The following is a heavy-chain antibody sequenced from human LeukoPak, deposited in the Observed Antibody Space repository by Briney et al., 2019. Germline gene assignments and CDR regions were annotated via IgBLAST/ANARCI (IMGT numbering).Heavy chain of an antibody. Sequence: ASVKVSCKASGYTFTSYDINWVRQATGQGLEWMGWMNPNSGNTGYAQKFQGRVTMTRNTSISTAYMELSRLRSDDTAVYYCARVERVATIMGIDLWGRGTLVTVSS. CDR1: GYTFTSYD. J-gene: IGHJ2*01. V-gene: IGHV1-8*01. D-gene: IGHD5-12*01. CDR2: MNPNSGNT. CDR3: ARVERVATIMGIDL.